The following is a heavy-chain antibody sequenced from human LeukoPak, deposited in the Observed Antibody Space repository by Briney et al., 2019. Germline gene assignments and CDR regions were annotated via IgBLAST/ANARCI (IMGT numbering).Heavy chain of an antibody. CDR3: ARESGGN. V-gene: IGHV3-7*05. Sequence: AGSLRLSCAASGFAFSRYWMSWVRQAPGQGLEWVANIKQDGSEEYYVDSVRGRFTVSRDNTKNSLYLQMNSLRAEDTAVYYCARESGGNWGQGTLVTVSS. CDR1: GFAFSRYW. D-gene: IGHD6-25*01. CDR2: IKQDGSEE. J-gene: IGHJ4*02.